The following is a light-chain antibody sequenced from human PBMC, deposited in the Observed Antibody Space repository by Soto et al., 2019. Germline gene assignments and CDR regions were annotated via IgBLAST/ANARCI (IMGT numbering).Light chain of an antibody. V-gene: IGLV2-14*01. Sequence: QSVLTQPASVSGSPGQSVTISCTGPRSDIGDSNFISWYQHSPGKAPRLLIYEVNNPPSGVSKRFSGSKAGNTASLTISGLLDDDEADYFCASFRSGTILVFGSGTKLTVL. CDR3: ASFRSGTILV. CDR2: EVN. CDR1: RSDIGDSNF. J-gene: IGLJ1*01.